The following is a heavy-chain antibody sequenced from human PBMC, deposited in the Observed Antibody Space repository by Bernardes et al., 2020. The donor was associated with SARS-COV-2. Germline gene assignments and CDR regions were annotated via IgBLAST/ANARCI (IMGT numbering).Heavy chain of an antibody. J-gene: IGHJ4*02. D-gene: IGHD3-9*01. CDR1: GFTFSSYW. V-gene: IGHV3-7*03. CDR2: IKQDGSEK. CDR3: AKGSPWTYYDILTGYPTFDY. Sequence: GGSLRLSCAASGFTFSSYWMSWVRQAPGKGLEWVANIKQDGSEKFYVDSVKGRFTISRDNSKNTLYLQLNSLRAEDTAVYYCAKGSPWTYYDILTGYPTFDYWGQGTLVTVSS.